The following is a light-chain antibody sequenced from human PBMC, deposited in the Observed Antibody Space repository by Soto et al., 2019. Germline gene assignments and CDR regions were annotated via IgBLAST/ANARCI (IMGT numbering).Light chain of an antibody. CDR2: SAS. CDR1: QSVCSRC. V-gene: IGKV3-20*01. J-gene: IGKJ1*01. Sequence: ETVLTQSPGTLSLSPGERVTLSCRASQSVCSRCFAWYQQKPGQSPRLLIYSASTRATGIPDRFSGSGSGTDFTLTISRLEPEDFAVYYCQHYGTTPWTFGQGTKVGIK. CDR3: QHYGTTPWT.